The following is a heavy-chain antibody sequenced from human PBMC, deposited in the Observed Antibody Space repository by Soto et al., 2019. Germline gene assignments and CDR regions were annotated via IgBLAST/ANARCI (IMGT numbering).Heavy chain of an antibody. CDR2: ISGSGGGT. D-gene: IGHD6-13*01. CDR3: AKRKTGDCSSCYDY. Sequence: GGSLSLSCAASGYTFSSYFMSWVRQAPGKGLEWVSAISGSGGGTYYADSVKGRFTISRDNSKNTLYLQMNSLRAEDTAVYFCAKRKTGDCSSCYDYWGQGTRVTVSS. CDR1: GYTFSSYF. J-gene: IGHJ4*02. V-gene: IGHV3-23*01.